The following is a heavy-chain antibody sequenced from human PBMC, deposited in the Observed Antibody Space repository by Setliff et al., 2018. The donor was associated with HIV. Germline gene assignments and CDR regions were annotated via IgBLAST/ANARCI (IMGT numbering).Heavy chain of an antibody. J-gene: IGHJ4*02. CDR2: IYTSGST. D-gene: IGHD3-22*01. Sequence: KPSETLSLTCTVSGGSISSYYWSWIRQPPGKGLEWIGYIYTSGSTNYNPFLKSRVTISVDTSKNQFSLKLSSVTAADTAVYYCARGLSFYDPGGFDYWGQGTLVTVSS. CDR1: GGSISSYY. V-gene: IGHV4-4*09. CDR3: ARGLSFYDPGGFDY.